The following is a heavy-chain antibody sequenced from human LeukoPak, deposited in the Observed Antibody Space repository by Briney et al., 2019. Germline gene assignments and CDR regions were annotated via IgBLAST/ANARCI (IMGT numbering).Heavy chain of an antibody. J-gene: IGHJ4*02. CDR2: IYYSGST. D-gene: IGHD6-13*01. V-gene: IGHV4-39*02. CDR3: ARDRPIAAAGPVDY. Sequence: SETLSLTCTVSGGSISSSSYYWGWIRQPPGKGLEWIGSIYYSGSTYYNPSLKSRVTISVDTSKNQFSLKLSSVTAADTAVYYCARDRPIAAAGPVDYWGQGTLVTVSS. CDR1: GGSISSSSYY.